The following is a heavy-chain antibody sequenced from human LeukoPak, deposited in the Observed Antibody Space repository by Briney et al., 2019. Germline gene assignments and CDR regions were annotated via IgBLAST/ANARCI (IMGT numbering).Heavy chain of an antibody. V-gene: IGHV3-33*01. CDR1: GSTFSSYG. CDR2: IWYDGSNK. D-gene: IGHD4-23*01. J-gene: IGHJ4*02. CDR3: ARDRGTVVVFDY. Sequence: PGRSLRLSCAASGSTFSSYGMHWVRQAPGKGLEWVAVIWYDGSNKYYADSVKGRFTISRDNSKNTLYLQMNSLRAEDTAVYYCARDRGTVVVFDYWGQGTLVTVSS.